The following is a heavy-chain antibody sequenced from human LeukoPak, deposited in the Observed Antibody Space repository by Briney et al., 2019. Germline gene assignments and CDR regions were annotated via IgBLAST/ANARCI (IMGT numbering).Heavy chain of an antibody. D-gene: IGHD3-10*01. CDR3: ARGGRTRYYGSGSYYSPNNWFDP. J-gene: IGHJ5*02. CDR1: GGSISSSSYY. V-gene: IGHV4-39*01. CDR2: IYYSGST. Sequence: KPSETLSLTCTVSGGSISSSSYYWGWIRQPPGKGLEWIGSIYYSGSTYYNPSLKSRVTISVDTSKNQFSLKLSSVTAADTAVYYCARGGRTRYYGSGSYYSPNNWFDPWGQGTLVTVSS.